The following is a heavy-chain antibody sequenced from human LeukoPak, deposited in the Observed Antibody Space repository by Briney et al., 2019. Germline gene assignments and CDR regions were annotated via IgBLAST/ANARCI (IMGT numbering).Heavy chain of an antibody. D-gene: IGHD5-18*01. J-gene: IGHJ6*03. CDR1: GYTFTSYG. V-gene: IGHV1-18*01. CDR3: ARDGGQIQLRSPLMDV. Sequence: RAASVKVSCKASGYTFTSYGISWVRQAPGQGLEWMGWISAYNGNTNYAQKLQGRVTMTTDTSTSTAYMGLRSLRSDDTAVYYCARDGGQIQLRSPLMDVWGKGTTVTVSS. CDR2: ISAYNGNT.